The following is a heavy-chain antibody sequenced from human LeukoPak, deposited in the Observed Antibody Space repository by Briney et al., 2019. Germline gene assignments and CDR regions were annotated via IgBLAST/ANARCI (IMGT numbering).Heavy chain of an antibody. D-gene: IGHD1-26*01. CDR1: GFTFSSYA. CDR2: ISYDGSNK. Sequence: GGSLRLSCAASGFTFSSYAMHWVRQAPGKGLEWVAVISYDGSNKYYADSVKGRFTIFRDNSKNTLYLQMNSLRAEDTAVYYCARGGGELRLFDYWGQGTLVTVSS. V-gene: IGHV3-30-3*01. J-gene: IGHJ4*02. CDR3: ARGGGELRLFDY.